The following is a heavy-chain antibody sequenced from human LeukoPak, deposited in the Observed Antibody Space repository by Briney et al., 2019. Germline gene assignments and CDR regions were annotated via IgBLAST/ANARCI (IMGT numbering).Heavy chain of an antibody. Sequence: SETLSLTCTVSGGSISNHHWSWIRQPPGKGLEWIGYIYDSGSTNYNPSLKSRVTISVDTSKNQFSLKLSSVTAADTAVYYCARTTTTFDDWGQGTLVTVSS. J-gene: IGHJ4*02. D-gene: IGHD4-11*01. CDR2: IYDSGST. CDR1: GGSISNHH. V-gene: IGHV4-59*11. CDR3: ARTTTTFDD.